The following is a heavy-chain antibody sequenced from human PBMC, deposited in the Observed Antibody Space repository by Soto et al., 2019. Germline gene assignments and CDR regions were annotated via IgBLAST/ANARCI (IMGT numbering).Heavy chain of an antibody. Sequence: SLRLSCAASGFTFSSYGMHWVRQAPGKGLEWVAVISYDGSNKYYADSVKGRFTISRDNSKNTLYLQMNSLRAEDTAVYYCAKDKQSSVDYWGQGTLVTVSS. V-gene: IGHV3-30*18. D-gene: IGHD6-19*01. J-gene: IGHJ4*02. CDR1: GFTFSSYG. CDR3: AKDKQSSVDY. CDR2: ISYDGSNK.